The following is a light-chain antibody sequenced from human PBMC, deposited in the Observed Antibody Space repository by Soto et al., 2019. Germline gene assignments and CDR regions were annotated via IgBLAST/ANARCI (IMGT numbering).Light chain of an antibody. J-gene: IGLJ2*01. CDR1: SSNIGAGYD. V-gene: IGLV1-40*01. CDR2: GNN. CDR3: QSYDTSLSGSL. Sequence: QSVLTQPPSVSGAPGQRVTISCTGSSSNIGAGYDVHWYQQLPGTAPKVLIYGNNNRPSGVPDRFSGSKSDTSASLAITGLQAEDEADYYCQSYDTSLSGSLFGGGTKLTVL.